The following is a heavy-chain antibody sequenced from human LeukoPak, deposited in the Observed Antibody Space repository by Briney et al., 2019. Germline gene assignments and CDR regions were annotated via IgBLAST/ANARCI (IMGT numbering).Heavy chain of an antibody. D-gene: IGHD6-19*01. CDR3: ARMGAVALPGFDY. CDR2: IYPGDSDT. V-gene: IGHV5-51*01. J-gene: IGHJ4*02. Sequence: GESLKISCKGSGYSFTSYWIGWVRQMPGKGLEWMGIIYPGDSDTRYSPSFQGQVTISADKSISTAYLQWSSLEASDTAMYYCARMGAVALPGFDYWGQGTLATVSS. CDR1: GYSFTSYW.